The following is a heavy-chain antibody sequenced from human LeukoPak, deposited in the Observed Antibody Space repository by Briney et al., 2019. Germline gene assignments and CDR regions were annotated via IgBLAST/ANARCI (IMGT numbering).Heavy chain of an antibody. CDR3: ARLVTAIIDY. D-gene: IGHD2-2*01. J-gene: IGHJ4*02. Sequence: GGSLRLSXAASGFTFSSYWMSWVRQSPGKGLEWLANIKQDGSEKYYVDSVKGRFTISRDNAKNSLYLQMNSLRAEDTAVYYCARLVTAIIDYWGQGTLVTVSS. CDR1: GFTFSSYW. V-gene: IGHV3-7*01. CDR2: IKQDGSEK.